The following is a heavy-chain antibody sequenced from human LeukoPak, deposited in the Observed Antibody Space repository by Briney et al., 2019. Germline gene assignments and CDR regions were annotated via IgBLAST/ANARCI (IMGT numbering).Heavy chain of an antibody. Sequence: GGSLRLSCAASRFTFSNDAMSWVRRAPGKGLEWVSAISGSGGSTSYADSVKGRFTISRDNSKNTLYLQMNSLRADDTAVYYCAKVGGGFNPTLYFDFWGQGTLVTVSS. V-gene: IGHV3-23*01. J-gene: IGHJ4*02. CDR2: ISGSGGST. CDR3: AKVGGGFNPTLYFDF. CDR1: RFTFSNDA. D-gene: IGHD3-16*01.